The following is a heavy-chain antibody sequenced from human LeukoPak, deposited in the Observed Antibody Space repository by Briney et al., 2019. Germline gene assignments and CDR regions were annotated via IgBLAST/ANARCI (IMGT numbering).Heavy chain of an antibody. D-gene: IGHD2-2*01. Sequence: PGGSLRLSCAGSGFTFSSYWMHWVRHAPGKGLVWVSRITNDGSTTSYADSVKGRFTISRDHAKNTLYQQMNSLRAEDTAVYYCASQYCGSTSCYGFDAFDIWGQGTKVTVSS. V-gene: IGHV3-74*01. CDR1: GFTFSSYW. CDR3: ASQYCGSTSCYGFDAFDI. J-gene: IGHJ3*02. CDR2: ITNDGSTT.